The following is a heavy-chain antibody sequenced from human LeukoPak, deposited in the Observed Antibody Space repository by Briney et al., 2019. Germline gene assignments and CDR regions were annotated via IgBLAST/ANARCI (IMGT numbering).Heavy chain of an antibody. Sequence: PGGSLRLSCAASGLTVSSNYMSWVRQAPGKGLEWVSVIYSGGSTYYADSVKGRFITSRDNSKNTLYLQMNSLRAEDTAVYYCARDLSVGGTDYYYGMDVWGQGTTVTVSS. CDR2: IYSGGST. D-gene: IGHD6-19*01. V-gene: IGHV3-66*01. J-gene: IGHJ6*02. CDR3: ARDLSVGGTDYYYGMDV. CDR1: GLTVSSNY.